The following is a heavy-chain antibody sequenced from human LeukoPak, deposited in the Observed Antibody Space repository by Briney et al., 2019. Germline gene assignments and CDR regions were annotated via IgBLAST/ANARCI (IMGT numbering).Heavy chain of an antibody. Sequence: GASVKVSCEASGYTFTSYYMHWVRQAPGQGLEWMGIINPSGGSTSYTQKFQGRVTMTRDTSTSTVYMELSSLRSEDTAVYYCARDSKGYYYDSSGPFDYWGQGTLVTVSS. CDR2: INPSGGST. CDR1: GYTFTSYY. CDR3: ARDSKGYYYDSSGPFDY. J-gene: IGHJ4*02. V-gene: IGHV1-46*01. D-gene: IGHD3-22*01.